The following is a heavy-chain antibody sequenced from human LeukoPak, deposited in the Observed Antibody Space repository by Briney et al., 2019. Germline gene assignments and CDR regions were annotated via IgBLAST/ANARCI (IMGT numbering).Heavy chain of an antibody. CDR3: SKDPASGYCRDGWCHDSPFDS. CDR1: GFTFSTYA. V-gene: IGHV3-23*01. J-gene: IGHJ4*02. D-gene: IGHD2-15*01. Sequence: PGGSLRLSCAASGFTFSTYAMTWVRQAPGKGLEWVALVTGTSGGSTIATYYADSVQGRFTISRDNSKNTLFLQMSSLRDEDTAIYYCSKDPASGYCRDGWCHDSPFDSWGQGTLVTVSS. CDR2: VTGTSGGSTIAT.